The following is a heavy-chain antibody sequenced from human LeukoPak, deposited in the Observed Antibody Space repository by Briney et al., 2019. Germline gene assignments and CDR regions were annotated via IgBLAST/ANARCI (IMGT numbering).Heavy chain of an antibody. CDR1: GFTFSSYA. CDR3: AREYLYSSGWYPDV. V-gene: IGHV3-7*01. J-gene: IGHJ6*04. CDR2: IKQDGSEK. D-gene: IGHD6-13*01. Sequence: GGSLRLSCAASGFTFSSYAMSWVRQAPGKGLEWVANIKQDGSEKYYVDSVKGRFTISRDNAKNSLYLQMNSLRAEDTAVYYCAREYLYSSGWYPDVWGKGTTVTVSS.